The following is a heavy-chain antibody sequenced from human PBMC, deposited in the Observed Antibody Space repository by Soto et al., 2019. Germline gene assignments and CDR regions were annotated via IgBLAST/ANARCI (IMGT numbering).Heavy chain of an antibody. CDR1: GYTFINYY. D-gene: IGHD3-22*01. V-gene: IGHV1-46*01. CDR3: AKRNYYDSSLDY. CDR2: INPTGGRT. Sequence: QVQLVQSGAEVKKPGASVKVSCKASGYTFINYYIHWVRQAPGQGLEWMGTINPTGGRTIYALRFQGRVTMTRDTSTNIVYMDLSSLRPEDTAVYYCAKRNYYDSSLDYWCQGSLVTVSA. J-gene: IGHJ4*02.